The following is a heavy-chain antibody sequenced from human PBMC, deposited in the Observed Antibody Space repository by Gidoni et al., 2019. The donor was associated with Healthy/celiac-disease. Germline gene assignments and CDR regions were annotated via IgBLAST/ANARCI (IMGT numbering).Heavy chain of an antibody. CDR3: ATGSYSSSWNPWYYYYGMDV. CDR2: ISGSGGST. CDR1: GFTFSSYA. D-gene: IGHD6-13*01. V-gene: IGHV3-23*04. J-gene: IGHJ6*02. Sequence: EVQLVESGGGLVQPGGSLRLSCAASGFTFSSYAMSWVRQAPGKGLEWVSAISGSGGSTYYADSVKGRFTISRDNSKNTLYLQMNSLRAEDTAVYYCATGSYSSSWNPWYYYYGMDVWGQGTTVTVSS.